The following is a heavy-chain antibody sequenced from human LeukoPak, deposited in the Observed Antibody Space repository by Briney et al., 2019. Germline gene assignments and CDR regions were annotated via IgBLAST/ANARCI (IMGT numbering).Heavy chain of an antibody. CDR2: IYYSGST. D-gene: IGHD3-22*01. Sequence: SETLSLTCTVSGGSISSYYWSWIRQPPGKGLEWIGYIYYSGSTNYNPSLKSRVTISVDTSKNQFSLKLSSVTAADTAAYYCARGRYYDSSGYFSKYYYYYYYMDVWGKGTTVTVSS. J-gene: IGHJ6*03. CDR1: GGSISSYY. CDR3: ARGRYYDSSGYFSKYYYYYYYMDV. V-gene: IGHV4-59*01.